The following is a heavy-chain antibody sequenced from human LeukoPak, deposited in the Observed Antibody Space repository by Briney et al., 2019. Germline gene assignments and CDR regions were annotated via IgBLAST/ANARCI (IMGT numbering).Heavy chain of an antibody. V-gene: IGHV4-34*01. CDR1: GXSFSGYY. D-gene: IGHD1-1*01. CDR2: INHSGST. J-gene: IGHJ6*02. Sequence: SETLSLTCAVYGXSFSGYYWSWIRQPPGKGLEWIGEINHSGSTNYNPSLKSRVTISVDTSKNQFSLKLSSVTAADTAVSYCARDRYEVFHYYGVDVWGQGTTVAVSS. CDR3: ARDRYEVFHYYGVDV.